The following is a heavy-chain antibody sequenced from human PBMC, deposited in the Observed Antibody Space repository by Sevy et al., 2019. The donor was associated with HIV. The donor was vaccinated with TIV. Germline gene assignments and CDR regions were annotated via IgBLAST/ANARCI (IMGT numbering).Heavy chain of an antibody. V-gene: IGHV3-33*01. CDR1: GFTFSNYG. CDR3: AREGLLEWLFSFDY. D-gene: IGHD3-3*01. Sequence: GESLKISCAASGFTFSNYGMHWVRQAPGKGLEWVGVMWYDGSNKYYSDSVKGRFTISRDNSKNTLYLQMNSLRAEDTAVYYCAREGLLEWLFSFDYWGQGTLVTVSS. CDR2: MWYDGSNK. J-gene: IGHJ4*02.